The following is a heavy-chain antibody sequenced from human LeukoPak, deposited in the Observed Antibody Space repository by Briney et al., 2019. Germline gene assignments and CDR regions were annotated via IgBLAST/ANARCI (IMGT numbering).Heavy chain of an antibody. CDR1: GGTFSSYA. CDR2: IIPIFGTA. J-gene: IGHJ4*02. Sequence: ASVKVSCKASGGTFSSYAISWVRQAPGQGLEWMGGIIPIFGTAIYAQKFQGRVTITADESTSTAYMELSSLRSEDTAVYYCAGDNVVTALDYWGQGTLVTVSS. V-gene: IGHV1-69*13. CDR3: AGDNVVTALDY. D-gene: IGHD4-23*01.